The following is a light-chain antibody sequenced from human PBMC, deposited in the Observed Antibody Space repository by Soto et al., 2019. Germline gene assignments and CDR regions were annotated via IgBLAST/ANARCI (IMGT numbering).Light chain of an antibody. V-gene: IGLV2-14*01. Sequence: QSVLTQPASVSGSPGQSITISCTGTSSDVGAYNYVSWYQQHPGKAPKLMIFEVHNRPSGVSNRFSGSKSGNTASLTISGLQSEDEADYYCSSYTSSGAPVVFGGGTKVTVL. CDR2: EVH. CDR3: SSYTSSGAPVV. CDR1: SSDVGAYNY. J-gene: IGLJ2*01.